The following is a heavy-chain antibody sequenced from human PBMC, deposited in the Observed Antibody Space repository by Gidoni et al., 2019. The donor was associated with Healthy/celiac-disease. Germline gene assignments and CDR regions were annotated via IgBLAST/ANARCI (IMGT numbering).Heavy chain of an antibody. CDR1: GGTFSSYA. CDR2: IIPILGIA. D-gene: IGHD3-22*01. Sequence: QVQLVQSGAEVTKPGSSVKVSCKASGGTFSSYAISWVRQASGQGLAWMGRIIPILGIANYAQKFQGRVTITAYKSTSTAYMELSSLRSEDTAVYYCARVGYDSSGYYEDWGQGTLVTVSS. J-gene: IGHJ4*02. V-gene: IGHV1-69*09. CDR3: ARVGYDSSGYYED.